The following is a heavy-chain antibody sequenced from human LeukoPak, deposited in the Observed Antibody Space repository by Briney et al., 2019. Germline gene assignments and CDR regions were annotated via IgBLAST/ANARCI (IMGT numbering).Heavy chain of an antibody. J-gene: IGHJ6*02. V-gene: IGHV3-33*01. D-gene: IGHD4-17*01. CDR1: GFTFSSYG. CDR2: IWYDGSNK. Sequence: PGRSLRLSCAASGFTFSSYGMPWVRQAPGKGLEWVAVIWYDGSNKYYADSVKGRFTISRDNSKNTLYLQMNSLRAEDTAMYYCARRRAVTTYGMDVWGQGTTVTVSS. CDR3: ARRRAVTTYGMDV.